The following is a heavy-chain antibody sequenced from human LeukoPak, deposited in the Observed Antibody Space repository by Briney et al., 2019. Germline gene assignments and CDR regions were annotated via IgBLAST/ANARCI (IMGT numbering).Heavy chain of an antibody. CDR1: GGSISSGSYY. CDR2: IYTSGST. V-gene: IGHV4-61*02. Sequence: DPSQTLSLTCTVPGGSISSGSYYWRWIRQPAGKGLEWIGRIYTSGSTNYNPSLKSRVTISVDTSKNQFSLKVSSVPAADTAVYYCARAVVADTNWFDPWGQGTLVTVSS. D-gene: IGHD2-15*01. CDR3: ARAVVADTNWFDP. J-gene: IGHJ5*02.